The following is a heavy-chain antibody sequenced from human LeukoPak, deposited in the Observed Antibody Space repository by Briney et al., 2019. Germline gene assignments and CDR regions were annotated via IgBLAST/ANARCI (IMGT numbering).Heavy chain of an antibody. Sequence: ASVKVSCKASGYTFTGYYMHWVRQAPGQGLEWMGWINPNSGGTNYAQKFQGRVTMTRDTSISTAYMELSRLRSDDTAVYYCARDHPGITISKGCFFYWGQGTLVTVSS. CDR2: INPNSGGT. V-gene: IGHV1-2*02. CDR3: ARDHPGITISKGCFFY. CDR1: GYTFTGYY. J-gene: IGHJ4*02. D-gene: IGHD3-9*01.